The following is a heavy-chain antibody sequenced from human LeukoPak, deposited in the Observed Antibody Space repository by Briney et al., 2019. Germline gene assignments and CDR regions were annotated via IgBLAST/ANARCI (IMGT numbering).Heavy chain of an antibody. CDR2: IKQDGSEK. J-gene: IGHJ4*02. V-gene: IGHV3-7*01. CDR3: ARDVPQRITIFGVVPYPY. D-gene: IGHD3-3*01. Sequence: PGGSLRLSCAASGFTFSSYWMSWVRQAPGKGLEWVANIKQDGSEKYYVDSVKGRFTISRDNAKNSLYLQMNSLRAEDTAVYYCARDVPQRITIFGVVPYPYWGQGTLVTVSS. CDR1: GFTFSSYW.